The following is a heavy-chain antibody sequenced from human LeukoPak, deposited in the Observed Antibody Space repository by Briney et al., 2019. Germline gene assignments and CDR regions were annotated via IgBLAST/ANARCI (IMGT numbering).Heavy chain of an antibody. J-gene: IGHJ4*02. CDR2: IYSGGST. V-gene: IGHV3-66*01. D-gene: IGHD5-12*01. CDR1: GFTVSSNY. Sequence: GGSLRLSCAASGFTVSSNYMSWVRQAPGKGLEWVSVIYSGGSTYYADSVKGRFTISRDNSKNTLYLQMNSLRAEDTAVYYCAKDLDIVATTYFDYWGQGTLVTVSS. CDR3: AKDLDIVATTYFDY.